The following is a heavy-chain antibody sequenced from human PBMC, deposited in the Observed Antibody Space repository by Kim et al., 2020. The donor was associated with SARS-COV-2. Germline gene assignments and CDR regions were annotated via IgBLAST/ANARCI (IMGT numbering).Heavy chain of an antibody. D-gene: IGHD6-13*01. CDR2: INHSGST. Sequence: SETLSLTCAVYGGSFSGYYWSWIRQPPGKGLEWIGEINHSGSTNYNPSLKSRVTISVDTSKNQFSLKLSSVTAADTAVYYCARGLAGIAAAGRRYNWFDPWGQGTLVTVSS. V-gene: IGHV4-34*01. CDR1: GGSFSGYY. CDR3: ARGLAGIAAAGRRYNWFDP. J-gene: IGHJ5*02.